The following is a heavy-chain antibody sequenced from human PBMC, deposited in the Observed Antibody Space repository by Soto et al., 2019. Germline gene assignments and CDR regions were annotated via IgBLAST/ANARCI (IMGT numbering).Heavy chain of an antibody. CDR3: ATLNWNYPFDY. V-gene: IGHV3-23*01. CDR2: VSESGAVT. CDR1: GFTFSNHA. D-gene: IGHD1-7*01. Sequence: EVQLLESGGGLVQPGGSLRLSCAASGFTFSNHAMSWVRQAPGKGLEWVSTVSESGAVTYYADSVKGRFTISRDNSENTLYLQMDGLRVDDTAVYYCATLNWNYPFDYWGQGTLVTVSS. J-gene: IGHJ4*02.